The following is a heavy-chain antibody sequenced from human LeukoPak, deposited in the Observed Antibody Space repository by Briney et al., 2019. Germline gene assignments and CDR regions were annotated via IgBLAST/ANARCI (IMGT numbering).Heavy chain of an antibody. V-gene: IGHV3-21*01. J-gene: IGHJ4*02. Sequence: GGSLRLSCTASGFTFSRYWMTWVRQAPGTGLEWVSSISSTSSSITYTDSVKGRFTISRDNANNSMYLQMDSLRAEDTAVYYCARDPPSRGTRYFDYWGQGTLVTVSS. CDR2: ISSTSSSI. D-gene: IGHD3-16*01. CDR3: ARDPPSRGTRYFDY. CDR1: GFTFSRYW.